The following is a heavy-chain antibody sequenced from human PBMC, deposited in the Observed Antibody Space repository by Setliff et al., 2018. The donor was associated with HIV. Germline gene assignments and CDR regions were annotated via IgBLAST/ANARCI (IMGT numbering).Heavy chain of an antibody. D-gene: IGHD3-10*01. CDR3: ARAYFGSGIYY. CDR1: GGSFNGYY. Sequence: SETLSLTCAVYGGSFNGYYWSWIRQPPGKGLEWIGEINHSGSTNYNPSLKSRVTMSVDKSKNQFSLKLYSVTAADTAVYYCARAYFGSGIYYWGQGTLVTVSS. J-gene: IGHJ4*02. V-gene: IGHV4-34*10. CDR2: INHSGST.